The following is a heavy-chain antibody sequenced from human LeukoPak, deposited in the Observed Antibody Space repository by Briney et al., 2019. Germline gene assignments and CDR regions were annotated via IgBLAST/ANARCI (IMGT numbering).Heavy chain of an antibody. V-gene: IGHV3-23*01. CDR1: GFTFNNYA. CDR3: AKDRSIGTYYTFDS. CDR2: VSGSGAIA. J-gene: IGHJ4*02. D-gene: IGHD1-26*01. Sequence: GGSLRLSCAASGFTFNNYAMSWVRQAPGKGLEWVSTVSGSGAIAYYTDSDKGRFTICRDNSKNTLYLQVSSLTAKDTAVYYCAKDRSIGTYYTFDSWGQGTLLTVSS.